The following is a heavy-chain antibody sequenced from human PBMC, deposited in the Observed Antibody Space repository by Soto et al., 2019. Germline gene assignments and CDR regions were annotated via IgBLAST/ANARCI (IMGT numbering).Heavy chain of an antibody. V-gene: IGHV1-18*01. J-gene: IGHJ4*02. Sequence: QVHLVQSGAEVKKPGASVKVSCKASGYTFTSYGVTWVRQATGQRLEWMGWISAHNGNTDYAQKLQGRVIVTRDTSPSTAYMELRSLISDDTAVYYCARGRYGDYWGQGALVTVSS. CDR3: ARGRYGDY. CDR1: GYTFTSYG. CDR2: ISAHNGNT. D-gene: IGHD1-1*01.